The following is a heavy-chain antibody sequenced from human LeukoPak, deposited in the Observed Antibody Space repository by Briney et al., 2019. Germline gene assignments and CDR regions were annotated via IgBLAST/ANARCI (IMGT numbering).Heavy chain of an antibody. CDR1: GFTFDDYA. J-gene: IGHJ4*02. CDR3: AKDRGLWFGEFGY. V-gene: IGHV3-9*01. CDR2: ISWNSGSI. Sequence: GGSLRLSCAASGFTFDDYAMHWVRQAPGKGLEWVSGISWNSGSIGYADSVKGRFTISRDNAKNSLYLQINSLRAEDTALYYCAKDRGLWFGEFGYWGQGTLVTVSS. D-gene: IGHD3-10*01.